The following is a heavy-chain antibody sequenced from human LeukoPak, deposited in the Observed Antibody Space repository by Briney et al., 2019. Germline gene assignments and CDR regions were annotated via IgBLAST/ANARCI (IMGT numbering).Heavy chain of an antibody. J-gene: IGHJ5*02. D-gene: IGHD2-2*01. CDR3: ARDRGYQLLTGWFDL. V-gene: IGHV3-11*01. Sequence: GGALRLSCAASGFTLSDYYMSWIRQAPGKGLEWVSYISSSGSTIYYADSVKGRFNISRDNAKNSLYLQMNSLRAEDTAVYYCARDRGYQLLTGWFDLWGQGTLVTVSS. CDR1: GFTLSDYY. CDR2: ISSSGSTI.